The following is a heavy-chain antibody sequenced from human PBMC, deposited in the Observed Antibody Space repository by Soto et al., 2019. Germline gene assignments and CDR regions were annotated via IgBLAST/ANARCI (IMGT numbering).Heavy chain of an antibody. J-gene: IGHJ4*02. CDR2: VLPFLDVT. V-gene: IGHV1-69*02. D-gene: IGHD4-17*01. CDR1: EDTFSIYT. CDR3: AADVGGYIYGLARH. Sequence: AASVKVSCKTSEDTFSIYTLSWVRQALGQGLVWMGRVLPFLDVTNYAQMDQERVTISRDMSTSTAYMELTSLRPEDTAVYYCAADVGGYIYGLARHWGPGTLVTVSS.